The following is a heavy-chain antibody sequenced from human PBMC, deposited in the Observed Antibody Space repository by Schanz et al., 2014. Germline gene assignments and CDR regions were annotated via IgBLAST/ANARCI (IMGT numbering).Heavy chain of an antibody. CDR3: ARDRGHGDLPGDI. J-gene: IGHJ3*02. Sequence: QVQLQESGPGLVKPSQTLSLTCTVSGGSISSATYYWSWVRQPAGKGLEWIGRIYSRGSSTYNPSLKSRVAISRDTSNNQFSRRLNSVTAADTAVYYCARDRGHGDLPGDIWGQGTMVTVSS. CDR2: IYSRGSS. CDR1: GGSISSATYY. D-gene: IGHD4-17*01. V-gene: IGHV4-61*02.